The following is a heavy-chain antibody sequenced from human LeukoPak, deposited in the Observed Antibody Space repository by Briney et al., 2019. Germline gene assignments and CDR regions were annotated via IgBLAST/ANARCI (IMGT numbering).Heavy chain of an antibody. V-gene: IGHV4-39*01. Sequence: SETLSLTCTVSGGSISSSSYYWGWIRQPPGKGLEWIVSIYYSGSTYYNPSLKSRVTISVDTSKNQLSLKLSSVTAADTAVYYCARLGPVEMATIALDYWGQGTLVTVSS. CDR3: ARLGPVEMATIALDY. CDR1: GGSISSSSYY. D-gene: IGHD5-24*01. CDR2: IYYSGST. J-gene: IGHJ4*02.